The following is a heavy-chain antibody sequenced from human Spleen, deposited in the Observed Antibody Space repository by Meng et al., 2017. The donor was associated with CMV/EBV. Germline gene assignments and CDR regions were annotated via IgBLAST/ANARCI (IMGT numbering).Heavy chain of an antibody. CDR2: FYYSGST. J-gene: IGHJ6*02. CDR1: NASVNSADHS. Sequence: SETLSLTCTVSNASVNSADHSWNWIRQPPGKGLEWIGYFYYSGSTYYNPSLKSRVTISVDTSKNQFSLKLSSVTAADTAVYYCARIYCSSTSCYRNYGMDVWGQGTTVTVSS. V-gene: IGHV4-61*08. D-gene: IGHD2-2*01. CDR3: ARIYCSSTSCYRNYGMDV.